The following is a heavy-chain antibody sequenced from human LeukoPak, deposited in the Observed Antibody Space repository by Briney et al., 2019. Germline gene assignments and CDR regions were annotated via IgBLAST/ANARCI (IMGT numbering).Heavy chain of an antibody. V-gene: IGHV4-59*12. D-gene: IGHD3-9*01. Sequence: SETLSLTCTVSGGSISSYYWSWIRQPPGKGLEWIGYIYYSGGTNYNPSLKSRITISVDMSKNQFSLKLSPVTAADTAVYYCARDITAQAVLRYFDWSRHDAFDIWGQGTMVTVSS. CDR1: GGSISSYY. CDR2: IYYSGGT. CDR3: ARDITAQAVLRYFDWSRHDAFDI. J-gene: IGHJ3*02.